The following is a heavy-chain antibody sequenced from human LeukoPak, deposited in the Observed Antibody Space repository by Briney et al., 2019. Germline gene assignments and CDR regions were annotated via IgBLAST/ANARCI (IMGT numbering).Heavy chain of an antibody. CDR1: GFTFSSYA. CDR2: VSDSGSST. D-gene: IGHD3-10*01. Sequence: PGGSLRLSCAASGFTFSSYAMSWVRQAPGKGLEWVSAVSDSGSSTYYADSVKGRFTISRDNSKNTLYLQMNSLRAEDTAVYYCAKGALVGSGSYWPLVAWGQGTLVNVSS. J-gene: IGHJ5*02. V-gene: IGHV3-23*01. CDR3: AKGALVGSGSYWPLVA.